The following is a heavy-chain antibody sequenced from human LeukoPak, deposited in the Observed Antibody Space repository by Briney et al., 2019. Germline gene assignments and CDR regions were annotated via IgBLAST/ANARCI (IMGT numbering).Heavy chain of an antibody. J-gene: IGHJ4*02. Sequence: PGGSLRLSCAASGFTVSSNYMSWVRQAPGKGLEWVSVIYSGSSTYYADSVKGRFTISRDNSKNTLYLQMNSLRAEDTAVYYCASGRITMVRGVDPVDYWGQGTLVTVSS. V-gene: IGHV3-66*01. CDR1: GFTVSSNY. CDR3: ASGRITMVRGVDPVDY. CDR2: IYSGSST. D-gene: IGHD3-10*01.